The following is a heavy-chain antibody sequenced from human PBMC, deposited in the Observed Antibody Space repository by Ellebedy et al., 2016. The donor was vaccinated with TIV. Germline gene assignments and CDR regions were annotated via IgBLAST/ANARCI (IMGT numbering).Heavy chain of an antibody. J-gene: IGHJ3*02. Sequence: PGGSLRLSCAASGFTFSNHWMHWVRQAPGKGLVWVSAISYSGGTTYYADSVKGRFTISRDNSRNTLYLQMNSLRAEDTAVYYCAKDYTDHDAFDIWGQGTKVTVSA. CDR2: ISYSGGTT. CDR1: GFTFSNHW. V-gene: IGHV3-23*01. CDR3: AKDYTDHDAFDI.